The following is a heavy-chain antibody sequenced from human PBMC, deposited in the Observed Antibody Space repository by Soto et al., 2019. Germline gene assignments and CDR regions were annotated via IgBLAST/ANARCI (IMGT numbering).Heavy chain of an antibody. J-gene: IGHJ6*02. CDR3: AISRGYCSGGSCYSSSYYYGMDV. CDR2: IDHSGST. CDR1: GGSISSSNW. Sequence: QVQLQESGPGLVKPSGTLSLTCAVSGGSISSSNWWSWVRQPPGKGLEWIGEIDHSGSTNYNPSLKSRVTISVDKSKNQFSLKLSSVTAADTAVYYCAISRGYCSGGSCYSSSYYYGMDVWGQGTTVTVSS. V-gene: IGHV4-4*02. D-gene: IGHD2-15*01.